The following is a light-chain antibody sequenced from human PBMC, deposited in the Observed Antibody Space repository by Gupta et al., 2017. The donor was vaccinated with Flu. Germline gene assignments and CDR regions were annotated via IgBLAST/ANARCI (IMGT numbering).Light chain of an antibody. CDR2: RAS. J-gene: IGKJ1*01. CDR3: QQYDGPWT. V-gene: IGKV1-5*03. CDR1: QNIKTW. Sequence: DYQMTQSPSTLSASVGDRVTITCRASQNIKTWLAWFQRKPGEAPKLLIYRASTLETGVPSRFSGSGSGTEFTLTISSLQPDDFATYYCQQYDGPWTFGQGTKVEIK.